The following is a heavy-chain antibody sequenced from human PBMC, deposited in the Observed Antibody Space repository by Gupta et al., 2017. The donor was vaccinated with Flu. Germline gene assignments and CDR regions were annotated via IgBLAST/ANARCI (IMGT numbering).Heavy chain of an antibody. CDR1: GITFDDYA. CDR3: AKEYCSRSGCPKKWLDP. V-gene: IGHV3-9*01. J-gene: IGHJ5*02. Sequence: EVQLVESGGVLVQPGRSLRLSCVGSGITFDDYAMHWVRQAPGKGLEWVSGINWDSGSIGYGDSVKGRFTISRDNAKNSLYLEMNSLRDEDTALYYCAKEYCSRSGCPKKWLDPWGQGTLVTVSS. CDR2: INWDSGSI. D-gene: IGHD2-2*01.